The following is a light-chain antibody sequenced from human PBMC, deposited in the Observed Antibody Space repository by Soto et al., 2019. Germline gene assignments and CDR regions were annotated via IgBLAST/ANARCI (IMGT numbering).Light chain of an antibody. CDR3: QQRSSWPLT. J-gene: IGKJ4*01. CDR1: QSVSSY. V-gene: IGKV3-11*01. Sequence: EIVLTQSPATLSLSPGERATLSCRASQSVSSYLAWYQQKPGQAPRLLIYDASNRATGTPARFSGSGSGTDFTLTISSLQSEDFAVYYCQQRSSWPLTFGGGTKVDIK. CDR2: DAS.